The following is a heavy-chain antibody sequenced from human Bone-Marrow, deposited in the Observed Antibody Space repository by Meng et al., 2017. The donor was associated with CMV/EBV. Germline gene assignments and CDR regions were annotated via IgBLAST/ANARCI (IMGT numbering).Heavy chain of an antibody. CDR1: GGSISSYY. CDR2: IYYSGST. Sequence: ESLKISCTVSGGSISSYYWSWIRQPPGKGLEWIGYIYYSGSTNYNPSLKSRVTISVDTSKNQFSLKLSSVTAADTAVYYCARAGVDSSSWYVDYWGQGTLVTVSS. CDR3: ARAGVDSSSWYVDY. D-gene: IGHD6-13*01. V-gene: IGHV4-59*01. J-gene: IGHJ4*02.